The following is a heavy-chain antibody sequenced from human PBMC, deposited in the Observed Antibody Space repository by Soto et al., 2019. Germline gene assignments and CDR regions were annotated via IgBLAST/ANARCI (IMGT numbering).Heavy chain of an antibody. V-gene: IGHV3-23*01. CDR2: ISGNGFST. CDR3: AKDVGGYNRPIDY. Sequence: EVQLLESGGGLVQPGGSLRLSCTASGFTFLTHAMNWVRQAPGKGLEWVSAISGNGFSTYFADSVKGRFSISRDNFRNTLYLQMHSLRAEDTAVYFCAKDVGGYNRPIDYWGQGTRVTVSS. J-gene: IGHJ4*02. CDR1: GFTFLTHA. D-gene: IGHD3-10*01.